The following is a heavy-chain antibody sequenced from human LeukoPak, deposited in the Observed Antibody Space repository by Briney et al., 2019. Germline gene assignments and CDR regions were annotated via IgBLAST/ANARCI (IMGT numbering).Heavy chain of an antibody. CDR3: ARGYSSGWHYWGY. V-gene: IGHV4-39*07. J-gene: IGHJ4*02. CDR2: IYYSGST. Sequence: SETLSLTCTVSGGSISSSSYYWGWIRQPPGKGLEWIGSIYYSGSTYYNPSLKSRVTISVDTSKNQFSLKLSSVTAADTAVYYCARGYSSGWHYWGYWGQGTLVTVSS. D-gene: IGHD6-19*01. CDR1: GGSISSSSYY.